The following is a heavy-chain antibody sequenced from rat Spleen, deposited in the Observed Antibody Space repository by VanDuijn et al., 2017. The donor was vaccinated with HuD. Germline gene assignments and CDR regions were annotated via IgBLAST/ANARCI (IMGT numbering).Heavy chain of an antibody. CDR3: ARWAARDYFDY. CDR2: INYSGFT. D-gene: IGHD1-2*01. J-gene: IGHJ2*01. V-gene: IGHV3-1*01. Sequence: EVQLQESGPGLVKPSQSFSLTCSVTGSSITSNYWAWIRKFPGNKMEWMGYINYSGFTGYNPSLKSRISITRDTSKNQFCLQLNSVTTEDTATYYCARWAARDYFDYWGQGFMVTVSS. CDR1: GSSITSNY.